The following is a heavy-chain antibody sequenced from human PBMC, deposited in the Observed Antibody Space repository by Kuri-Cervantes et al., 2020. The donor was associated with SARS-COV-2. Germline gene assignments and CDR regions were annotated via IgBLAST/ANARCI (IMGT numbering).Heavy chain of an antibody. V-gene: IGHV3-53*01. Sequence: GESLKISCAASGFTVSSNYMSWVRQAPGKGLEWVSVIYSGGSTYYADSVKGRFTISRDNSKNTLYLQMNSLRAEDTAVYYCARARGYYYYYGMDVWGQGTTVTVSS. CDR3: ARARGYYYYYGMDV. CDR1: GFTVSSNY. J-gene: IGHJ6*02. CDR2: IYSGGST.